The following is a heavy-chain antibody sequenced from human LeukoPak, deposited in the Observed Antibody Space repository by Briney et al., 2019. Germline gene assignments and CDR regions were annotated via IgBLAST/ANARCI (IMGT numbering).Heavy chain of an antibody. CDR1: GFTFSSYG. V-gene: IGHV3-33*01. Sequence: GGSLRLSCAASGFTFSSYGMHWVRQAPGKGLEWVAVIWYDGSNKYYADSVKGRFTISRDNSKNTLYLQMNSLRAEDTAVYYCARDFGTTVVTPFDYWGQGTLVTVSS. CDR3: ARDFGTTVVTPFDY. CDR2: IWYDGSNK. D-gene: IGHD4-23*01. J-gene: IGHJ4*02.